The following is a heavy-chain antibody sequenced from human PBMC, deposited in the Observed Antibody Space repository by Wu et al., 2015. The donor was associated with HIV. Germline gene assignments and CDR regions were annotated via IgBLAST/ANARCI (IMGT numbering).Heavy chain of an antibody. V-gene: IGHV1-18*01. CDR3: ARDSVRYYGSGNYEN. CDR2: ISAYNGNT. D-gene: IGHD3-10*01. J-gene: IGHJ4*02. Sequence: QVQLVQSGAEGERKPGASVEGLPARLLVTPFTSYGISWVRQAPGQGLEWMGWISAYNGNTNYAQKLQGRVTMTTDTSTSTAYMELRSLRSDDTAVYYCARDSVRYYGSGNYENWGQGTLVTVSS. CDR1: VTPFTSYG.